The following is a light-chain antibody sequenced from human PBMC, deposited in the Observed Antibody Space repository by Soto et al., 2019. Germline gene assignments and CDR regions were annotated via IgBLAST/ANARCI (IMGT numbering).Light chain of an antibody. V-gene: IGKV3-11*01. CDR1: QSVSSY. CDR2: DAS. J-gene: IGKJ1*01. Sequence: IVLTQSPATLSLSPGERSTLSCRASQSVSSYLAWYQQKPGQAPRLLIYDASNRATGIPARFSGSGSGTDFTLTISRMEPEDFAVYCCQQYGSSPRTFGQGTKVDI. CDR3: QQYGSSPRT.